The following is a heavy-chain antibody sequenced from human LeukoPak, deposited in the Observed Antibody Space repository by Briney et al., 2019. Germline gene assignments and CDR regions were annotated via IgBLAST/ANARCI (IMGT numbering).Heavy chain of an antibody. V-gene: IGHV1-18*01. Sequence: WASVKVSCKASGYTFTGYGVTWVRQAPGHALEWGGWISAYTGNTNYAQKLQGRVTMTTVTSTSTANMELRSLRSDDTAVYYCARTTDSSSLDYWGQGTLVTVSS. CDR2: ISAYTGNT. CDR3: ARTTDSSSLDY. CDR1: GYTFTGYG. J-gene: IGHJ4*02. D-gene: IGHD6-6*01.